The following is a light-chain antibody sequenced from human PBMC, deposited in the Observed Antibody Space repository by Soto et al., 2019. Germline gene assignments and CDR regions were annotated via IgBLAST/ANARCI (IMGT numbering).Light chain of an antibody. V-gene: IGKV3-20*01. Sequence: EIVLTQSPGTLSLSTRERATLSCRASQSVSSSYLAWYQQKPGQAPRLLIYGASSRATGIPDRFSGSGSGTDFTLTISRLEPEDFAVYYCQFSTTFGQGTKVDIK. CDR2: GAS. J-gene: IGKJ1*01. CDR3: QFSTT. CDR1: QSVSSSY.